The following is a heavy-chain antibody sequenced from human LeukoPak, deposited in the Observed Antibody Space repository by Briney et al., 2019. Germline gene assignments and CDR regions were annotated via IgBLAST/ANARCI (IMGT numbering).Heavy chain of an antibody. J-gene: IGHJ6*02. CDR1: NGSITSYY. V-gene: IGHV4-59*08. CDR3: ARSCGGGNCNYFYHGMDV. D-gene: IGHD2-15*01. CDR2: VYSSGST. Sequence: SSETLSLTCTVSNGSITSYYWSWIRQPPGKGLEWIRYVYSSGSTNYNPSLKSRVTISVDTSKNQFSLKLTSVTAADTATYYCARSCGGGNCNYFYHGMDVWGQGTTVTVSS.